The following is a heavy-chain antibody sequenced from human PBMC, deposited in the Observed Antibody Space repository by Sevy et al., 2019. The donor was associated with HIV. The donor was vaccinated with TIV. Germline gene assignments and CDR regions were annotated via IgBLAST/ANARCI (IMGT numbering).Heavy chain of an antibody. CDR3: TRALLSDYVWGSYRWNFDY. D-gene: IGHD3-16*02. V-gene: IGHV3-49*03. J-gene: IGHJ4*02. Sequence: GGSLRLSCTASGFTFGDYAMSWFRQAPGKGLEWVGFIRSKAYGGTTEYAATVKGRVTISRDDSKSIAYLQMNSLKTENTAVYYCTRALLSDYVWGSYRWNFDYWGQGTLVTVSS. CDR1: GFTFGDYA. CDR2: IRSKAYGGTT.